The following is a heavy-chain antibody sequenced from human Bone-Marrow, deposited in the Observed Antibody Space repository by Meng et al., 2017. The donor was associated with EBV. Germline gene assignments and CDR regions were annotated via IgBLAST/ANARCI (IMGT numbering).Heavy chain of an antibody. CDR1: GLAFGSYA. J-gene: IGHJ5*02. V-gene: IGHV3-23*01. Sequence: EVQVLESGGGLVQPGGSLSRPCAASGLAFGSYAMSWVRQAPGKWLEWVSSISGSGGSTYYADSVKGRFTISRDNSKNTLYLQMNSLRAEDTAVYYCAKDPRVHYYYDSSVDDTWRQGTLVTVAS. CDR3: AKDPRVHYYYDSSVDDT. CDR2: ISGSGGST. D-gene: IGHD3-22*01.